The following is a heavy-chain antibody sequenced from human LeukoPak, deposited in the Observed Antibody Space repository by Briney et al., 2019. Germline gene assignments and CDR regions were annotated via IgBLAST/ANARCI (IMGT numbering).Heavy chain of an antibody. D-gene: IGHD3-9*01. CDR1: GYSISSGYY. Sequence: PSETLSLTCTVSGYSISSGYYWGWIRQPPGKGLEWIGSIYHSGSTYYNPSLKSRVTISVDTSKNQFSLKLSSVTAADTAVYYCARVLRDYDILTSYYVGFDYWGQGTLVTVSS. CDR2: IYHSGST. CDR3: ARVLRDYDILTSYYVGFDY. J-gene: IGHJ4*02. V-gene: IGHV4-38-2*02.